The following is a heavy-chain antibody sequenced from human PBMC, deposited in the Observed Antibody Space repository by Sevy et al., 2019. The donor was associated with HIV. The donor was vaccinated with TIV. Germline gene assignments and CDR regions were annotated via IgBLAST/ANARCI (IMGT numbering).Heavy chain of an antibody. CDR3: ARERVGELLGDY. J-gene: IGHJ4*02. V-gene: IGHV3-7*01. D-gene: IGHD3-10*01. Sequence: RGSLRLSCAASGFTFSSYWMSWVRQAPGKGLEWVANIKQDGSEKYYVDSVKGRFTISRDNAKNSLCLQMNSLRAEDTAVYYCARERVGELLGDYWGQGTLVTVSS. CDR1: GFTFSSYW. CDR2: IKQDGSEK.